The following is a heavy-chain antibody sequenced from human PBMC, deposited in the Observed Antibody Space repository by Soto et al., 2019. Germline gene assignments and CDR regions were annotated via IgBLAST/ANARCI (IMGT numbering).Heavy chain of an antibody. Sequence: SETLSLTCTVSGGSISSYYWSWIRQPPGKGLEWIGYIYYSGSTNYNPSLKSRVTISVDTSKNQFSLKLSSVTAADTAVYYCASLYGGLAPYFDYWGQGTLVTVSS. V-gene: IGHV4-59*01. CDR1: GGSISSYY. CDR2: IYYSGST. J-gene: IGHJ4*02. D-gene: IGHD5-12*01. CDR3: ASLYGGLAPYFDY.